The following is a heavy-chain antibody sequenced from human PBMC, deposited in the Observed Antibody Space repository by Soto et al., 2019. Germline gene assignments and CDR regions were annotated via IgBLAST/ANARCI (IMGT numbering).Heavy chain of an antibody. J-gene: IGHJ3*02. D-gene: IGHD2-2*01. V-gene: IGHV3-48*02. CDR1: GFTFSSYS. CDR2: ISSSSSTI. CDR3: ARGFSAMDAFDI. Sequence: GGSLRLSCAASGFTFSSYSMNWVRQAPGKGLEWVSCISSSSSTIYYADSMKGRFTISRDNAKNTLYLQMNSLRDEDTAVYYCARGFSAMDAFDIWGQGTMVTVSS.